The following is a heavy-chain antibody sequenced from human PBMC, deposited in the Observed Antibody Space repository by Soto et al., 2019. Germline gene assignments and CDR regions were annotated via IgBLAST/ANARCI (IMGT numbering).Heavy chain of an antibody. J-gene: IGHJ3*01. CDR1: VYDFSTYY. CDR2: IHPRDSDT. D-gene: IGHD1-26*01. CDR3: SRDGRYRSYCGAADV. V-gene: IGHV5-51*01. Sequence: GESLQISCKGSVYDFSTYYIGWVRQMPGKGLEWLGLIHPRDSDTRYSPSFQGQVTISVDQSINTAYLQWSSLKASDTATYYCSRDGRYRSYCGAADVGGQWTNVTVS.